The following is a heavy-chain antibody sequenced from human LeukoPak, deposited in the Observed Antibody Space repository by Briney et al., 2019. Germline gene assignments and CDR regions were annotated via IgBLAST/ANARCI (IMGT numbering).Heavy chain of an antibody. V-gene: IGHV3-30*04. CDR1: GFTFSSYA. CDR3: ARGVSTEHFQH. D-gene: IGHD5/OR15-5a*01. Sequence: PGGSLRLSCAASGFTFSSYAMHWVRQAPGKGLEWVAVITYDGSNKYYADSVKGRFTISRDNSKNTLYLQMNSLRAEDTAVYYCARGVSTEHFQHWGQGTLVTVSS. J-gene: IGHJ1*01. CDR2: ITYDGSNK.